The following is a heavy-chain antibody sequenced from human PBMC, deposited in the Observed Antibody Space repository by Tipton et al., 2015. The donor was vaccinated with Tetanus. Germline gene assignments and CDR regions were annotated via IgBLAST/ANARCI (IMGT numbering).Heavy chain of an antibody. J-gene: IGHJ2*01. Sequence: TLSLTCTVSGGSLSSGTYYWGWIRQPPGKGLEWIGNIYYSGTTYYNASLESRVTISVDTSKNQLSLKLTSVTAADTAVYYCASMTPVDWYFDLWGRGTLVTVSS. CDR2: IYYSGTT. D-gene: IGHD4-23*01. V-gene: IGHV4-39*07. CDR3: ASMTPVDWYFDL. CDR1: GGSLSSGTYY.